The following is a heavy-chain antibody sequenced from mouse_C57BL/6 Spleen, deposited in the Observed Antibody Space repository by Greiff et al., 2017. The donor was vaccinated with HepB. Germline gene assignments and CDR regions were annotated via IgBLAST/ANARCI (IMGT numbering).Heavy chain of an antibody. D-gene: IGHD4-1*02. CDR1: GYTFTDYY. J-gene: IGHJ3*01. CDR3: ATTGTWAWFAY. V-gene: IGHV1-19*01. CDR2: INPYNGGT. Sequence: VQLQQSGPVLVKPGASVKMSCKASGYTFTDYYMNWVKQSHGKSLEWIGVINPYNGGTSYNQKFKGKATLTVDKSSSTAYMELNSLTSEDSAVYYCATTGTWAWFAYWGQGTLVTVSA.